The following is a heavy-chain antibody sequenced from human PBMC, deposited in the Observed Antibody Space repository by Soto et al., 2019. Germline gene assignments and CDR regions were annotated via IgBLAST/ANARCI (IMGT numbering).Heavy chain of an antibody. CDR2: ISAHTGNT. Sequence: ASVKVSCKTSGYTFTNYGISWVRQAPGQGLEWMGWISAHTGNTNYAQKFQGRVTITADESTRTASMGLSSLRSDDTAVYYCARERSVGYCITTTCPKPFYYYAMDVWGQGTTVTVSS. J-gene: IGHJ6*02. CDR3: ARERSVGYCITTTCPKPFYYYAMDV. V-gene: IGHV1-18*01. D-gene: IGHD2-2*01. CDR1: GYTFTNYG.